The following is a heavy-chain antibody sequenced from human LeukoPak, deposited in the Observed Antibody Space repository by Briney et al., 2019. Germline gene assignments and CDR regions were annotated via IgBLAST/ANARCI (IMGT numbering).Heavy chain of an antibody. D-gene: IGHD2-15*01. V-gene: IGHV1-46*02. CDR2: INPSGGST. CDR1: ITVNHFL. CDR3: ARIYCSGRNSPGNWAVP. J-gene: IGHJ5*02. Sequence: ASVKDFLKGSCITVNHFLVHLGAQAPGHGLEWMGIINPSGGSTGYAQKFQDRVIMTRDTSTSTVYMELSSLRSEDTAVYYCARIYCSGRNSPGNWAVPWGQGTLVTVSS.